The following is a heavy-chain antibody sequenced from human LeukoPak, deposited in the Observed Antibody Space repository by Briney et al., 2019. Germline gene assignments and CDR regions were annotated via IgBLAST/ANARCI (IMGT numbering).Heavy chain of an antibody. CDR2: IYTSGTT. CDR1: GDSFSTYY. V-gene: IGHV4-4*07. Sequence: SETLSLTCTVSGDSFSTYYWSWIRQPAGKGLEWIGHIYTSGTTNYNPSLKSRVTMSIDTSKNQFSLKLSSITAADTAVYYCARDAKYYYGSRTYFFFEYWGQGTLLTVSS. J-gene: IGHJ4*02. D-gene: IGHD3-10*01. CDR3: ARDAKYYYGSRTYFFFEY.